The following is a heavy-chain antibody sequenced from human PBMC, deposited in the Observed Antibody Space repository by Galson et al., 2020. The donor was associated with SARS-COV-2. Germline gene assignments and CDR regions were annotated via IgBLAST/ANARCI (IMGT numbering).Heavy chain of an antibody. D-gene: IGHD3-3*01. Sequence: ASVKVTCKASGYTFTSYGISKVRQAPGQGLEWMGWISAYNGNTNYAQKLPGRVTMTTDTSTSTAYMELRSLRSDDTAVYYCARARFDDYDFWSGYRPCLPGAFDIWGQGTIVTVSS. CDR2: ISAYNGNT. V-gene: IGHV1-18*04. CDR1: GYTFTSYG. CDR3: ARARFDDYDFWSGYRPCLPGAFDI. J-gene: IGHJ3*02.